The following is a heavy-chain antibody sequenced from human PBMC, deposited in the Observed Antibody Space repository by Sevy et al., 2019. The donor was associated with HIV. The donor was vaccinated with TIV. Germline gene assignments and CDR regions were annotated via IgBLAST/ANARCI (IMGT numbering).Heavy chain of an antibody. CDR3: ARVYDFWSGYDYYYYGMDV. CDR1: GFTFSSYA. D-gene: IGHD3-3*01. J-gene: IGHJ6*02. Sequence: GGSLRLSCAASGFTFSSYAMHWVRQAPGKGLEWVAVISYDGSNKYYADSVKGQFTISRDNSKNTLYLQMNSLRAEDTAVYYCARVYDFWSGYDYYYYGMDVWGQGTTVTVSS. CDR2: ISYDGSNK. V-gene: IGHV3-30-3*01.